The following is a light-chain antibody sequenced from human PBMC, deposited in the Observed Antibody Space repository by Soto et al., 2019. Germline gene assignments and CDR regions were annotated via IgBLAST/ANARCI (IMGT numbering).Light chain of an antibody. CDR1: QSVNNNY. J-gene: IGKJ3*01. CDR3: QQYGSSPFT. Sequence: EIVLTQSPGTLSLSPGESATLSCRASQSVNNNYLAWYKRQPGQAPRLLIYGGTSRPNAVPDRFSGSGSGTEFTLTISRLEPEDFAEYFCQQYGSSPFTVGPGTTVDI. V-gene: IGKV3-20*01. CDR2: GGT.